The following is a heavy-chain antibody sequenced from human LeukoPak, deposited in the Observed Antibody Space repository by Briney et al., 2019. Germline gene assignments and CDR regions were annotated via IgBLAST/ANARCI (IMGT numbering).Heavy chain of an antibody. CDR3: ARSPDILTGENFDY. V-gene: IGHV1-2*02. CDR1: GYTFSGYY. CDR2: INLNSGGI. D-gene: IGHD3-9*01. Sequence: ASVKVSCKASGYTFSGYYMHWVRQAPGQGLEWMGWINLNSGGINDAQKFQRRVTMTRDTSISTAYMELGRLRSGDTAVYYCARSPDILTGENFDYWGQGTLVTVSS. J-gene: IGHJ4*02.